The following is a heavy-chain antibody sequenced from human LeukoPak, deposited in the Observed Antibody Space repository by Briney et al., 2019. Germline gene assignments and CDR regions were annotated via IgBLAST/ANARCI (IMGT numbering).Heavy chain of an antibody. Sequence: ASVKVSCKASGYTFTGYYMHWVRQAPGQGLEWMGWINPNTGDTNYAQKFQGRVTMTRDTSITTVYMEISRLTSDDTALFYYAVAPGDYRGQGTLVTVSS. J-gene: IGHJ4*02. CDR1: GYTFTGYY. CDR3: AVAPGDY. CDR2: INPNTGDT. V-gene: IGHV1-2*02. D-gene: IGHD2-21*01.